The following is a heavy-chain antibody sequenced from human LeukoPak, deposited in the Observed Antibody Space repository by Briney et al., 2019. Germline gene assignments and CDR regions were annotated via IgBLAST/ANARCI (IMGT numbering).Heavy chain of an antibody. V-gene: IGHV5-51*01. CDR1: GHDFPDYW. CDR3: AISRDTAMVFDY. Sequence: GESLKISCRASGHDFPDYWIGWVRPMPGKGLEWMGITFPRDSNTVYGPSFQGQVTISADKSISTAYLQWSSLKASDTAMYYCAISRDTAMVFDYWGQGTLVTVSS. J-gene: IGHJ4*02. CDR2: TFPRDSNT. D-gene: IGHD5-18*01.